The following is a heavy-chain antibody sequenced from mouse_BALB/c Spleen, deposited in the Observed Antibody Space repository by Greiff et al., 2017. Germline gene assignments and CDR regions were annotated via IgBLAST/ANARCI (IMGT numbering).Heavy chain of an antibody. J-gene: IGHJ4*01. Sequence: EVQLQQSGPSLVKPSQTLSLTCSVTGDSITSGYWNWIRKFPGNKLEYMGYISYSGSTYYNPSLKSRISITRDTSKNQYYLQLNSVTTEDTATYYCASLWLLPHYYAMDYWGQGTSVTVSS. D-gene: IGHD2-3*01. CDR2: ISYSGST. V-gene: IGHV3-8*02. CDR3: ASLWLLPHYYAMDY. CDR1: GDSITSGY.